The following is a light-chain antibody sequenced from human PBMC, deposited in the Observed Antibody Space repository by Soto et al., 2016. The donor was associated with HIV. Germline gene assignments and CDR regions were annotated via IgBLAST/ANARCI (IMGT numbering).Light chain of an antibody. V-gene: IGKV1-17*01. CDR3: LQHNTYPLT. CDR1: QDITNA. Sequence: DIPMTQSPSSLSASVGDRVTIICRASQDITNALGWFQQRPGKAPRRLIYGASTLQSGVPRRFSGSGSGTELTLTINSLQPEDFATYYCLQHNTYPLTFGGGTKVEMK. CDR2: GAS. J-gene: IGKJ4*01.